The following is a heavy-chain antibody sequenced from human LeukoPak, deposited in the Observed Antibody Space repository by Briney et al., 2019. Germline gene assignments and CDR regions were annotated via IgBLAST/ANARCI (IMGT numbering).Heavy chain of an antibody. D-gene: IGHD3-22*01. Sequence: ASVKVSCKGSGYTFTHYAMHWVRQAPGQRLEWMGWINAGNGNTKYSQKFQGRVTITRDTSATTAYMELSSLRSEDTAVYYCAREAYDSSGYSLSSFDYWGQGTLVTVSS. CDR1: GYTFTHYA. V-gene: IGHV1-3*01. CDR2: INAGNGNT. J-gene: IGHJ4*02. CDR3: AREAYDSSGYSLSSFDY.